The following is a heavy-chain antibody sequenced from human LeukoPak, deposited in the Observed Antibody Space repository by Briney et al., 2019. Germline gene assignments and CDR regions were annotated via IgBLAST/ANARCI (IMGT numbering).Heavy chain of an antibody. CDR2: INHSGST. CDR1: GGSFSGYY. J-gene: IGHJ6*02. V-gene: IGHV4-34*01. D-gene: IGHD6-13*01. Sequence: SETLSLTCAVYGGSFSGYYWSWVRQPPGKGLEWIGEINHSGSTNYNPSLKSRVTTSVDTSKNQFSLKLSSVTAADTAVYYCARAGGPVAAAAAYYYYGMDVWGQGTTVTVSS. CDR3: ARAGGPVAAAAAYYYYGMDV.